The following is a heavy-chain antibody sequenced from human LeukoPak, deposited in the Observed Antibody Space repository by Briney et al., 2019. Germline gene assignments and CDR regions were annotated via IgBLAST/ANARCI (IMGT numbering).Heavy chain of an antibody. Sequence: ASVKVSCKASGYTFTSYDINWVRQATGQGLEWMGWMNPNSGNTGYAQKFQGRVTMTRNTSISTAYMELSSLRSEDTAVYYCASPMNSYYDFWTGFQHWGQGTLVTVSS. V-gene: IGHV1-8*01. CDR2: MNPNSGNT. CDR1: GYTFTSYD. D-gene: IGHD3-3*01. J-gene: IGHJ1*01. CDR3: ASPMNSYYDFWTGFQH.